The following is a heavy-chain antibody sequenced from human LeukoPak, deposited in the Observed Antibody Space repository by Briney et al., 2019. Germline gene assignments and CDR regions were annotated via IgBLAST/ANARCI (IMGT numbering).Heavy chain of an antibody. CDR1: GGSISSYY. Sequence: SETLSLTCTVSGGSISSYYWSWIRQPPGKGLEWIGYIYYSGSTNYNPSLKSRVTISVDTSKNQFSLKLSSVTAADTAVYYCARRMSSGAGDWFDPWGQGTLVTVSS. CDR3: ARRMSSGAGDWFDP. CDR2: IYYSGST. D-gene: IGHD6-19*01. V-gene: IGHV4-59*01. J-gene: IGHJ5*02.